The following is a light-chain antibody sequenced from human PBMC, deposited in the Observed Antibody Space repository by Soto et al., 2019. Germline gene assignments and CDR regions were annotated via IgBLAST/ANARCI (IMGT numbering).Light chain of an antibody. V-gene: IGKV3-20*01. J-gene: IGKJ4*01. CDR2: GAS. CDR1: QSITNNY. CDR3: QQYGYLVT. Sequence: EIVLTQSPGTLSLSPGESATLSCRASQSITNNYLAWYQQTPGRAHRLLIYGASSRATGIPDRFSGSGSGTDFTLTISRLEPEDFAMYYCQQYGYLVTFGGGTKVDIK.